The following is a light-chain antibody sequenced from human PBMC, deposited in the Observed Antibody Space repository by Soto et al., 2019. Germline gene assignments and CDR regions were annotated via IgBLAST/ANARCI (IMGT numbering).Light chain of an antibody. J-gene: IGLJ1*01. CDR1: SSDVGAYNF. CDR2: DVT. CDR3: NSYTSSNTPYV. Sequence: QSVLAQPASVSGSPGQSITISCTGSSSDVGAYNFVSWYQHHPGKAPKLILYDVTTRPSGVSSRSSGSKSGNTASLTISGLQADDEANYYCNSYTSSNTPYVFGTGTKVTVL. V-gene: IGLV2-14*01.